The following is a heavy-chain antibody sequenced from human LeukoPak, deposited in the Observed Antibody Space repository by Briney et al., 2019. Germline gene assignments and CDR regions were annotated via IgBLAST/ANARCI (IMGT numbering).Heavy chain of an antibody. CDR3: ARDVGGFGAAAYHWFDP. D-gene: IGHD6-13*01. CDR2: MNPNSGNT. CDR1: GYTFTSYD. J-gene: IGHJ5*02. Sequence: GASVKVSCKASGYTFTSYDINWVRQATGQGLEWMGWMNPNSGNTGYAQKFQGWVTMTRDTSISTAYMELSRLRSDDTAVYYCARDVGGFGAAAYHWFDPWGQGTLVTVSS. V-gene: IGHV1-8*01.